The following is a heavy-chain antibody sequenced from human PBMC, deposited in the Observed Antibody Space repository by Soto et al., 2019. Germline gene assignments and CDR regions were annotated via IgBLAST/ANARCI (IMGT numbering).Heavy chain of an antibody. J-gene: IGHJ4*02. CDR3: AKDLDGKRFSAARFGS. CDR1: GFTFSSYA. V-gene: IGHV3-23*01. D-gene: IGHD2-2*01. CDR2: ISGSGIDT. Sequence: EVQLLESGGGLEQPGGSLRLSCAASGFTFSSYAMSWVRQAPGKGLEWVSAISGSGIDTYYADSVKGRFTISRDNSKNTLCLQMKSLRADDTALYYCAKDLDGKRFSAARFGSWGQGTLVTVSS.